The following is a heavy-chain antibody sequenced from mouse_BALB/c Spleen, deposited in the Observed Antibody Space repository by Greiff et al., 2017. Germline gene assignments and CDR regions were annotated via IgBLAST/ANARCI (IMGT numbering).Heavy chain of an antibody. CDR3: AQLTGTFDD. Sequence: QVQLQQPGAELVKPGASVKLSCKASGYTFTSYWMHWVKQRPGQGLEWIGEINPSNGRTNYNEKFKSKATLTVDKSSSTAYMQLSSLTSEDSAVYYCAQLTGTFDDWGQGTTLTVSS. J-gene: IGHJ2*01. CDR1: GYTFTSYW. V-gene: IGHV1S81*02. D-gene: IGHD4-1*01. CDR2: INPSNGRT.